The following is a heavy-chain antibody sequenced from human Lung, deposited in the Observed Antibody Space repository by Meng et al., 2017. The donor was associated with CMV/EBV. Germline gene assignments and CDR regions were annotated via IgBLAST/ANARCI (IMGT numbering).Heavy chain of an antibody. CDR2: ISSSSSYI. V-gene: IGHV3-21*01. Sequence: GGSXRLXYAASGFTFSSYSMNWVRQGPGKGLEWVSSISSSSSYIYYADSVKGRFPISRDNAKNSLYLQMNSLRAEDKAVYYCARERTQDDFWSGYCFDYXGQGXLVTVS. D-gene: IGHD3-3*01. CDR3: ARERTQDDFWSGYCFDY. J-gene: IGHJ4*02. CDR1: GFTFSSYS.